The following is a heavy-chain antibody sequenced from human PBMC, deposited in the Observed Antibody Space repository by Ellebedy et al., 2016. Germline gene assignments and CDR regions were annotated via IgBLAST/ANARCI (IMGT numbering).Heavy chain of an antibody. CDR3: ARIGCGGDCAGPYYYYYMDV. Sequence: ASVKVSXXASGYTFTGYYMHWVRQAPGQGLEWMGWINPNSGGTNYAQKFQGRVTMTRDTSISTAYMELSRLRSDDTAVYYCARIGCGGDCAGPYYYYYMDVWGKGTTVTVSS. J-gene: IGHJ6*03. CDR1: GYTFTGYY. CDR2: INPNSGGT. D-gene: IGHD2-21*01. V-gene: IGHV1-2*02.